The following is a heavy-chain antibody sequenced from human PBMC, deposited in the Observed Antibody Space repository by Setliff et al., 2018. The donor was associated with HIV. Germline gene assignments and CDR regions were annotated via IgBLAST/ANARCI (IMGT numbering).Heavy chain of an antibody. V-gene: IGHV1-3*01. CDR2: INAGNGHT. D-gene: IGHD1-26*01. CDR3: ARVSGLSGELLYFDY. J-gene: IGHJ4*02. Sequence: GASVKVSCKASGYSFADYAMNWVRQAPGQRLEWMGWINAGNGHTKYSQKFQGRVSITRDTSASTAYMELSSLRSEDTAVYYCARVSGLSGELLYFDYWGLGTLVTVSS. CDR1: GYSFADYA.